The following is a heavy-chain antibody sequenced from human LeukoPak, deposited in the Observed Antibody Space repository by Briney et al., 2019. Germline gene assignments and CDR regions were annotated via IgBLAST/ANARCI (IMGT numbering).Heavy chain of an antibody. D-gene: IGHD1-26*01. CDR2: INPSGGST. J-gene: IGHJ4*02. Sequence: ASVKVSCKASGYTFTSYYMHWVRQAPGQGLEWMGIINPSGGSTSYEQKFQGRVTMTRDTSTSTVYMELSSLRSEDTAVYYCATAVSGSYFDTQYYFDYWGQGTLVTVSS. CDR3: ATAVSGSYFDTQYYFDY. CDR1: GYTFTSYY. V-gene: IGHV1-46*01.